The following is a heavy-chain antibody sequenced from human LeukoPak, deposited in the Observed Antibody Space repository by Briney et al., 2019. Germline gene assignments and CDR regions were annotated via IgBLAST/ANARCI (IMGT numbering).Heavy chain of an antibody. V-gene: IGHV1-2*02. J-gene: IGHJ5*02. CDR3: ARASYSSGWYPRSWFDP. Sequence: ASVKVSCKASGYTFTGYYMHWVRQAPGQGLEWMGWINPNSGGTNYAQKFQGRVTMTRDTCISTAYMELSRLRSEDTAVYYCARASYSSGWYPRSWFDPWGQGTLVTVSS. D-gene: IGHD6-19*01. CDR2: INPNSGGT. CDR1: GYTFTGYY.